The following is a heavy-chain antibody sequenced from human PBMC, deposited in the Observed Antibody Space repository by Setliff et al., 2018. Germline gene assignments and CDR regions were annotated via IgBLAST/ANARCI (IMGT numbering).Heavy chain of an antibody. V-gene: IGHV5-51*01. J-gene: IGHJ4*02. Sequence: PGESLKISCKGSGYSFTNYWIGWVRQMPGKGLEWMGIIYPLDSDTRYSPSFQGRVTISADKSVSTAYLQWSSLKASDTAIYYCARHRGRAAAGTCFDIWGQGTLVTVSS. CDR3: ARHRGRAAAGTCFDI. CDR2: IYPLDSDT. CDR1: GYSFTNYW. D-gene: IGHD6-13*01.